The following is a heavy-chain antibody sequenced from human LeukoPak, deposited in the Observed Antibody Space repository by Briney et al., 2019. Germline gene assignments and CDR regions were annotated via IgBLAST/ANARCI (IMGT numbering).Heavy chain of an antibody. J-gene: IGHJ4*02. CDR1: GGSFSGYY. V-gene: IGHV4-34*01. CDR2: INHSGST. CDR3: ARGLDFDY. Sequence: SETLSLICAVYGGSFSGYYWSWIRQPPGRGLEWIGEINHSGSTNYNPSLKSRVTISVDTSKNQFSLKLSSVTAADTAVYYCARGLDFDYWGQGTLVTVSS.